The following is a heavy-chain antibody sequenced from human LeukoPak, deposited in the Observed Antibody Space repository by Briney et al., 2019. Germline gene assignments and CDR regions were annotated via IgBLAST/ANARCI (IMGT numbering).Heavy chain of an antibody. CDR2: ISAYNGYT. Sequence: ASVKVSCKTSVYTFTTYDINYVRPAPRQGLEWMGRISAYNGYTNYTQKFQGRVTITTDTSTNTAYMELRSLRSDDTAVYYCARVGTGTRSFDSWGQGTLVTVSS. CDR3: ARVGTGTRSFDS. CDR1: VYTFTTYD. J-gene: IGHJ4*02. V-gene: IGHV1-18*01. D-gene: IGHD1/OR15-1a*01.